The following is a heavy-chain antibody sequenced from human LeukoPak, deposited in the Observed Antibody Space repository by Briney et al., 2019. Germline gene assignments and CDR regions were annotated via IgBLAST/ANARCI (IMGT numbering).Heavy chain of an antibody. CDR2: IGGDGSST. Sequence: GGSLRLSCAASGFTFSDSWMHWVRQASGKGLVWVSRIGGDGSSTIYADSVKGRFTISRDNGKNTLYLEMNSLRAEDAAVYYCARTDHMDVWGQGTTVTVSS. J-gene: IGHJ6*02. V-gene: IGHV3-74*01. CDR3: ARTDHMDV. CDR1: GFTFSDSW.